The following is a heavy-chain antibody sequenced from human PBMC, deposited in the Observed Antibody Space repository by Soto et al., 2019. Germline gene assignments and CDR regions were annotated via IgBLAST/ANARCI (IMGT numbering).Heavy chain of an antibody. CDR1: GFTFGNFW. Sequence: GGSLRLSCSDSGFTFGNFWIHWVRQAPGKGLEWVSHIGPDGTDIVDADSVKGRFIISRDNARNTVYLQMNSLEAEDTAVYYCAKLPWEVAPSWGQGTLVTVSS. J-gene: IGHJ5*02. CDR3: AKLPWEVAPS. CDR2: IGPDGTDI. V-gene: IGHV3-74*03. D-gene: IGHD1-26*01.